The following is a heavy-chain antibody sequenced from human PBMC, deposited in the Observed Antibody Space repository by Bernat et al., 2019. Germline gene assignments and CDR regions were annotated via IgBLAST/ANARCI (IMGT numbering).Heavy chain of an antibody. Sequence: QVQLQESGPGLVKPSETLSLTCTVSGASISSYFWSWIRQPPGKGLEWIGYVYYSGSTNCNPSLKSRVTMSVDTSKNQFSLKLSSVTAAASAVYYCARTYGDYVSYYYGLDVWGQGTTVTVSS. D-gene: IGHD4-17*01. J-gene: IGHJ6*02. CDR3: ARTYGDYVSYYYGLDV. V-gene: IGHV4-59*01. CDR1: GASISSYF. CDR2: VYYSGST.